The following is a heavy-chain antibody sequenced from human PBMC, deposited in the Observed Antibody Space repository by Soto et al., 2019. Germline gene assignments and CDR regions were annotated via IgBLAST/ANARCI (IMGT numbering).Heavy chain of an antibody. D-gene: IGHD3-10*01. J-gene: IGHJ6*02. V-gene: IGHV3-21*01. CDR3: ARDRVVKVWFGDQGYYYYGIDV. CDR1: GFTFSSYS. Sequence: EVQLVESGGGLVKPGGSLRLSCAASGFTFSSYSMNWVRQAPGKGLEWVSSISSSSSYIYYADSVKGRFTISRDNAKNSLYLQMNSLRAEDTAVYYCARDRVVKVWFGDQGYYYYGIDVWGQGTTVTVSS. CDR2: ISSSSSYI.